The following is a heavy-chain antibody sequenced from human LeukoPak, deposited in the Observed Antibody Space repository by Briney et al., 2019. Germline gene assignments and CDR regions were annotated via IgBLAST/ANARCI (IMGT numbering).Heavy chain of an antibody. V-gene: IGHV1-2*02. CDR3: AKSANSTTACSDY. CDR1: GYTFTGHY. Sequence: ASVKVSCKASGYTFTGHYIHWVRQAPGQGLEWMGWINPNIGGTNYAQKFQGRVTMTRDTSISTAYMELSGLTSDDTAVYYCAKSANSTTACSDYWGQGTLVTVS. D-gene: IGHD2/OR15-2a*01. J-gene: IGHJ4*02. CDR2: INPNIGGT.